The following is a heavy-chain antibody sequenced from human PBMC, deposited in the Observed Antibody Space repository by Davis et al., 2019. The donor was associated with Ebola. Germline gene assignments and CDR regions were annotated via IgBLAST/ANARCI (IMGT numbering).Heavy chain of an antibody. D-gene: IGHD3-22*01. CDR2: IYSGGST. J-gene: IGHJ4*02. CDR3: ARASGSSGYYYVFGY. V-gene: IGHV3-53*04. CDR1: GFTVSSNY. Sequence: GGSLRLSCAASGFTVSSNYMSWVRQAPGKGLEWVSVIYSGGSTYYADSVKGRFTISRHNSKNTLYLQMNSLRAEDTAVYYCARASGSSGYYYVFGYWGQGTLVTVSS.